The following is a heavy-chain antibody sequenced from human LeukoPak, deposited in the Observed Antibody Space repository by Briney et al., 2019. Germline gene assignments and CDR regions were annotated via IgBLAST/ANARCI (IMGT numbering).Heavy chain of an antibody. D-gene: IGHD5-24*01. Sequence: GRSLRLSCAASGFTFSNYATNWVRQAPGKGLEWVSSISYSGGNTHYADSVKGRFTISRDNSKNTLYLQMNSLRAEDTAVYYCAKDRRCYNYYYGMDVWGQGTTVTVSS. CDR2: ISYSGGNT. J-gene: IGHJ6*02. CDR1: GFTFSNYA. V-gene: IGHV3-23*01. CDR3: AKDRRCYNYYYGMDV.